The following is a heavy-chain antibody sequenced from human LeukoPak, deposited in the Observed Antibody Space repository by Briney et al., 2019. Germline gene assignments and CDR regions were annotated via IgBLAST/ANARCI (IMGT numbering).Heavy chain of an antibody. CDR2: IFRSGST. D-gene: IGHD1-20*01. Sequence: PSETPSLTCAVSGDSISSSIYFWGWIRQPPGKGLEWIGTIFRSGSTSYNPSLKSRLTISVDTSNNQFSLKLNSVTAADTAVYYCARGTRNWYAIYWGQGILVTVSS. CDR1: GDSISSSIYF. J-gene: IGHJ4*02. CDR3: ARGTRNWYAIY. V-gene: IGHV4-39*07.